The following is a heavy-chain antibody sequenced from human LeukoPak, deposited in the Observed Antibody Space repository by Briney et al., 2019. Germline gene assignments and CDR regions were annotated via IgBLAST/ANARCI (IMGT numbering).Heavy chain of an antibody. CDR2: IYYSGNT. V-gene: IGHV4-34*09. Sequence: PSETLSLTCAVYGGSFSGYYWSWIRQPPGKGLEWIGYIYYSGNTHYNPSLKSRVTISVDTSKNQFSLKLSSVTAADTAVYYCARDYRIYYYDSSGYFDYWGQGTLVTVSS. J-gene: IGHJ4*02. D-gene: IGHD3-22*01. CDR1: GGSFSGYY. CDR3: ARDYRIYYYDSSGYFDY.